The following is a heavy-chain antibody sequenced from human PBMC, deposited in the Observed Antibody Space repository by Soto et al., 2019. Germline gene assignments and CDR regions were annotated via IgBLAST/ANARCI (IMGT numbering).Heavy chain of an antibody. J-gene: IGHJ6*02. Sequence: GASVKVSCKASGYTFTSYYMHWVRQAPGQGLEWMGIINPSGGSTSYAQKFQGRVTMTRDTSTSTVYMELSSLRSEDTAVYYCARDGASITMVRRLFYGMDVWGQGTTVTVSS. CDR1: GYTFTSYY. CDR2: INPSGGST. D-gene: IGHD3-10*01. CDR3: ARDGASITMVRRLFYGMDV. V-gene: IGHV1-46*01.